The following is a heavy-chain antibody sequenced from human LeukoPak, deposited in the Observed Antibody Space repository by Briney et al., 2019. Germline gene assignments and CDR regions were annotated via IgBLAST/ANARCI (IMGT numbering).Heavy chain of an antibody. V-gene: IGHV3-23*01. CDR2: ISGSGGST. Sequence: VGSLRLSCAASGFTFSSYAMSWVRQAPGKGLEWVSAISGSGGSTYYTDSVKGRFTISRDNSKNTLYLQMNSLRAEDTAVYYCAKAPRFLEWSPLGYWGQGTLVTVSS. D-gene: IGHD3-3*01. CDR1: GFTFSSYA. CDR3: AKAPRFLEWSPLGY. J-gene: IGHJ4*02.